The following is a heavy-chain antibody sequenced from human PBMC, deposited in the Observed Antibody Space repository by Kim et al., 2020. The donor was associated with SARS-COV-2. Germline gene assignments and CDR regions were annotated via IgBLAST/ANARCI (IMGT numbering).Heavy chain of an antibody. V-gene: IGHV3-49*04. J-gene: IGHJ4*01. CDR2: IRIKAYGETT. CDR1: GFNFRDYG. CDR3: AREPGSDWNYVFEY. Sequence: GGSLRLSCTTSGFNFRDYGLIWVRQAPGKGLEWVGLIRIKAYGETTEYAASVKGRFTISRDASKSISYLQMNTLKTEDTAVYYCAREPGSDWNYVFEYWG. D-gene: IGHD1-7*01.